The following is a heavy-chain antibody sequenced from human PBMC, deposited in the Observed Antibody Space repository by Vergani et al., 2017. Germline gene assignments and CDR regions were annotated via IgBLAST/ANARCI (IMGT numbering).Heavy chain of an antibody. CDR2: ISWNSGSI. CDR1: GFTFDDYA. J-gene: IGHJ2*01. V-gene: IGHV3-9*01. CDR3: AKEHYDFWSGYPNLSPFDL. D-gene: IGHD3-3*01. Sequence: EVQLVESGGGLVQPGRSLRLSCAASGFTFDDYAMHWVRQAPGKGLEWVSGISWNSGSIGYADSVKGLFTISTDNAKNSLYLQMNSLRAEDTALYYCAKEHYDFWSGYPNLSPFDLWGRGTLVTVSS.